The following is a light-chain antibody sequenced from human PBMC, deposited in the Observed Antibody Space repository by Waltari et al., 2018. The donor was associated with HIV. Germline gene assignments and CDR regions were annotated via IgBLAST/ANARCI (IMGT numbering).Light chain of an antibody. Sequence: QSALTQPRSVSGSPGQSVTISCVGTSNDIGAYNYVSWYQQHPGKAPKVMIYDVNKRPSWVPDRFSGSKSGYTASLTISGLQAEDEADYYCCSYAGSRVIFGGGTKLTVL. J-gene: IGLJ2*01. V-gene: IGLV2-11*01. CDR3: CSYAGSRVI. CDR2: DVN. CDR1: SNDIGAYNY.